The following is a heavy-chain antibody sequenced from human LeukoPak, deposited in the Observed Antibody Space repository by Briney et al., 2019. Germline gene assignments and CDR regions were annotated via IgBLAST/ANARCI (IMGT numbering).Heavy chain of an antibody. Sequence: GGSLRLSCAASGFTFNNYAMSWVRQAPGKGLEWVSSISYSGGSTFYADSVKGRFTISRDNFKNTLFLQLNSLRADDTAAYYCARASVGSTWIFDYWGQGTLVTVSS. D-gene: IGHD4-23*01. V-gene: IGHV3-23*01. CDR1: GFTFNNYA. CDR2: ISYSGGST. J-gene: IGHJ4*02. CDR3: ARASVGSTWIFDY.